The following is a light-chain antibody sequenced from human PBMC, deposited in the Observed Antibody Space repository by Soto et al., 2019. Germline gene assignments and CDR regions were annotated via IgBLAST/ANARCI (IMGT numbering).Light chain of an antibody. CDR2: GAS. CDR3: QQYHNWPIT. V-gene: IGKV3-15*01. Sequence: EIVMTQSPATLSVSPGERATLSCRASQSVSSNLAWYQQKPGQAPRLLIYGASTRATGIPARFSGSGSGTEFTLTISSLQSEDFATYYCQQYHNWPITFGQGTRLEIK. CDR1: QSVSSN. J-gene: IGKJ5*01.